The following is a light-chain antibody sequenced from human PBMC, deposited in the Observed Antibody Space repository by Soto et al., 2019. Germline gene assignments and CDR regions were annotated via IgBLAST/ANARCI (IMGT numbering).Light chain of an antibody. CDR1: QSVTNNY. V-gene: IGKV3D-20*01. Sequence: EIVLTQSPATLALSPGDRATLSCGASQSVTNNYLAGYQHKPGLAPRVLIYDASRRATGIPDRFSGSGSGTEFTLTISRLEPEDFAVYYYQQHGSYPCTYGEGTKVE. CDR3: QQHGSYPCT. J-gene: IGKJ1*01. CDR2: DAS.